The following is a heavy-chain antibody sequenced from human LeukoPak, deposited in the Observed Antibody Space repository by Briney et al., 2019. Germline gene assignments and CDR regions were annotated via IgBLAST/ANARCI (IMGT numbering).Heavy chain of an antibody. Sequence: SETLSLTCTVSGGSLSSSSYYWGWVRQPPGKGREWIGRIHYSGSTYYNPSLKSRVTISVDTSKNQYSLKLSSVTAADTAVYYCARVEYYYDSTGYYSFDYFDYWGQGTLVNVSS. J-gene: IGHJ4*02. D-gene: IGHD3-22*01. V-gene: IGHV4-39*01. CDR2: IHYSGST. CDR3: ARVEYYYDSTGYYSFDYFDY. CDR1: GGSLSSSSYY.